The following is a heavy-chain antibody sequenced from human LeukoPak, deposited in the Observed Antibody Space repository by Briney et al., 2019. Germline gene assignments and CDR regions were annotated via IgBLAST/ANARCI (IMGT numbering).Heavy chain of an antibody. J-gene: IGHJ4*02. Sequence: GASVKVSCKASGYTFTSYGISWVRQAPGQGLEWMGWISAYNGNTNYAQRLQGGVTMTTDTSTSTAYMELRSLRSDDTAVYYCARDWLTSNYYDSSGYYYYFDYWGQGTLVTVSS. CDR1: GYTFTSYG. CDR3: ARDWLTSNYYDSSGYYYYFDY. CDR2: ISAYNGNT. V-gene: IGHV1-18*01. D-gene: IGHD3-22*01.